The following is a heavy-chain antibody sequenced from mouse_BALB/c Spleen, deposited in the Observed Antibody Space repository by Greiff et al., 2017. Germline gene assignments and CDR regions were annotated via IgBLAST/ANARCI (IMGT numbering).Heavy chain of an antibody. CDR2: ISSGSSTI. J-gene: IGHJ4*01. CDR3: ARRGFITTATYYAMDY. CDR1: GFTFSSFG. V-gene: IGHV5-17*02. D-gene: IGHD1-2*01. Sequence: DVHLVESGGGLVQPGGSRKLSCAASGFTFSSFGMHWVRQAPEKGLEWVAYISSGSSTIYYADTVKGRFTISRDNPKNTLFLQMTSLRSEDTAMYYCARRGFITTATYYAMDYWGQGTSVTVSS.